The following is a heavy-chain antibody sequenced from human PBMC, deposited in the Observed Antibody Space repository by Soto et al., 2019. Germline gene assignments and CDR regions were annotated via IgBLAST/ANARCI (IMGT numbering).Heavy chain of an antibody. CDR2: INTKTDGGTT. V-gene: IGHV3-15*01. D-gene: IGHD2-8*01. CDR3: TTGMGDY. CDR1: GFTFSNAW. Sequence: EVQLVESGGGLVKPGGSLRLSCEASGFTFSNAWMSWVHQAPGKGLEWVGRINTKTDGGTTDYAAPVKGRFTISRDDSKDTLYLQMNSLKTEDTAVYYCTTGMGDYWGQRTLVTVSS. J-gene: IGHJ4*02.